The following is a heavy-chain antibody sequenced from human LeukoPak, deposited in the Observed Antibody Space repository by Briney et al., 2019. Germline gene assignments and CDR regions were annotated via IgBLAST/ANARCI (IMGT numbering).Heavy chain of an antibody. CDR3: AGVATIVVNYYYMDV. J-gene: IGHJ6*03. D-gene: IGHD5-12*01. CDR1: GGSISTYY. Sequence: SETLSLTCTVSGGSISTYYWSWIRQPPGKGLEWIGYIYYTGSTNYNPSLKSQVTISVDTSKNQFSLKLSSVTAADTAVYYCAGVATIVVNYYYMDVWGKGTTVTVSS. V-gene: IGHV4-59*01. CDR2: IYYTGST.